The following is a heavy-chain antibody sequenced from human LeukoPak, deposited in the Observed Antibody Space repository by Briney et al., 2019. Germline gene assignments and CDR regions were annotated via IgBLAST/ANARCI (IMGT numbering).Heavy chain of an antibody. CDR2: RKHDGSDT. Sequence: GSLTLSCAPSGFVFTNYWVSCVRQPPGKAPEWLANRKHDGSDTYYLDSVKGRFTISRDNAKNSLYLQMSSLRADDTAVYYCATEGAYTTSSPPAYWGQGTRVTVSS. D-gene: IGHD3-16*01. V-gene: IGHV3-7*01. CDR1: GFVFTNYW. J-gene: IGHJ4*02. CDR3: ATEGAYTTSSPPAY.